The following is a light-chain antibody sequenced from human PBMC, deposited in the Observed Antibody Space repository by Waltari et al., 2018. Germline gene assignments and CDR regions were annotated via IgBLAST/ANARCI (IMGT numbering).Light chain of an antibody. CDR3: CSYAGGQTVI. Sequence: QSALTQPRSLSRSPGPSVTISCPATSSALGSYDYVSRYQHHPAKAPKLVIYAVDKRPSGVPDHSSGTKSGNTASLTGSGLQAEDEADYYCCSYAGGQTVIFGGGTRLTVL. CDR2: AVD. CDR1: SSALGSYDY. V-gene: IGLV2-11*01. J-gene: IGLJ2*01.